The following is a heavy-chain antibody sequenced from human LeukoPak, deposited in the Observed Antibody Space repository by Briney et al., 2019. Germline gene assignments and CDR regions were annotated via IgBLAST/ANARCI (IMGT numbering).Heavy chain of an antibody. CDR3: ARGGDYDILTGYYTGFPSYYFDY. D-gene: IGHD3-9*01. J-gene: IGHJ4*02. CDR2: IIPIFGTA. Sequence: ASVKVSCKASGGTFSSYAISWVRQAPGQGLEWMGGIIPIFGTANYAQKFQGRVTITADKSTSTAYMELGSLRSEDTAVYYCARGGDYDILTGYYTGFPSYYFDYWGQGTLVTVSS. CDR1: GGTFSSYA. V-gene: IGHV1-69*06.